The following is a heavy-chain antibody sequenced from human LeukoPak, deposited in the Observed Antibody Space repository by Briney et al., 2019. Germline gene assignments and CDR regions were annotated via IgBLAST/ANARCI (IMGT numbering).Heavy chain of an antibody. D-gene: IGHD3-22*01. CDR1: GGSISSYY. Sequence: KPSETLSLTCTVSGGSISSYYTNWIRHPPPKGVECVGCIYYSGGTKYNPPLKRRVTISIDTSKNQFSLNLNSVTAADTAVYYCARFPPGYYESSGYPFYLDYWGQGTLVTVSS. J-gene: IGHJ4*02. CDR3: ARFPPGYYESSGYPFYLDY. V-gene: IGHV4-59*01. CDR2: IYYSGGT.